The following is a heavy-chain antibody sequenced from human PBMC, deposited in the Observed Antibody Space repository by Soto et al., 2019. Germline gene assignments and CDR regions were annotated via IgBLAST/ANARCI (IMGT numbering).Heavy chain of an antibody. V-gene: IGHV3-23*01. CDR2: ISGSGSIT. Sequence: EVQLLESGGGLVQPGGSLSLSCAAFEFTFSIYAMTWVRQAPGTGLDWVSSISGSGSITYYAESVKGRFAISRDNSKNTLFLQMNSLRAEDTAIYYCAKAEKILAVAGYLENWGQGTQVTVSS. D-gene: IGHD6-19*01. CDR3: AKAEKILAVAGYLEN. J-gene: IGHJ4*02. CDR1: EFTFSIYA.